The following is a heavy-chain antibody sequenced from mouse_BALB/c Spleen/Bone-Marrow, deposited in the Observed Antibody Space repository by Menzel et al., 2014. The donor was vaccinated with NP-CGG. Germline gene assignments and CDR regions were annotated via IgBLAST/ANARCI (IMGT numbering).Heavy chain of an antibody. CDR3: ARYYGSSYDY. D-gene: IGHD1-1*01. Sequence: EVKLVESGGGLVKPGGSLKLSCAATGFTFSSYAMSWVRQNPEQRLEWVATICSGGNYTYYPDSVKGRFTISRDNAKNTLYLQMSSLSSEDTVMYYCARYYGSSYDYWGQGTTLTVSS. V-gene: IGHV5-9-1*01. J-gene: IGHJ2*01. CDR2: ICSGGNYT. CDR1: GFTFSSYA.